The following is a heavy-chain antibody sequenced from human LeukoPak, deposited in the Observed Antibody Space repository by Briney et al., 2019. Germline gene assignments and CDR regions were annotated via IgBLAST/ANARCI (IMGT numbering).Heavy chain of an antibody. J-gene: IGHJ4*02. CDR2: ISGSGGST. CDR3: AKTRPRIDRRQSYFDY. CDR1: GFTFSSYA. Sequence: GGSLRLSCAASGFTFSSYAMSWVRQAPGKGLEWVSAISGSGGSTYYAYSVKGRFTISRDNSKTTLYLQMNSMRAEDTAVYYCAKTRPRIDRRQSYFDYWGQGTLVTVSS. V-gene: IGHV3-23*01. D-gene: IGHD2-15*01.